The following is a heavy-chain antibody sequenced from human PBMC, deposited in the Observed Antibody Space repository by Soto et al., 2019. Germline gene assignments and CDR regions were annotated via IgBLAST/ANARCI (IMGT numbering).Heavy chain of an antibody. CDR1: DGSISSYY. J-gene: IGHJ4*02. D-gene: IGHD1-26*01. CDR3: AGDIRSGSYLFDY. V-gene: IGHV4-59*08. Sequence: PSETLSLTCTVSDGSISSYYWSWLRQPPGKGLEWIGYIYDSGSTLYNPSLKSRVTISVDRPNNQFSLKLRSVTAADTAIYYCAGDIRSGSYLFDYWGQGTLVTVSS. CDR2: IYDSGST.